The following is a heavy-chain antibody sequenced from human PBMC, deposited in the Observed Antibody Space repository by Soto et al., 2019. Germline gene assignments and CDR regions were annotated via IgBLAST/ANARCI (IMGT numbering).Heavy chain of an antibody. CDR3: AKAGDSSSPALNYFDY. Sequence: EVQLLESGGGLVQPGGSLRLSCAASGFTFSSYAMSWVRQAPGKGLEWVSAISGSGGSTYYEDSVKGRFTISRDNSKNTLYLQMNTLRAEDTAVYYCAKAGDSSSPALNYFDYSCQGTLVTVSS. J-gene: IGHJ4*02. CDR1: GFTFSSYA. V-gene: IGHV3-23*01. D-gene: IGHD6-6*01. CDR2: ISGSGGST.